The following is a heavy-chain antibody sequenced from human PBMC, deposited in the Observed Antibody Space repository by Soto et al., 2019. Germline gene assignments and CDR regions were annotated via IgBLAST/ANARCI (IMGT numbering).Heavy chain of an antibody. CDR3: ARGYCSGGKCYSGMDV. CDR2: IIPISGTT. D-gene: IGHD2-15*01. V-gene: IGHV1-69*13. CDR1: GGTFSTHA. J-gene: IGHJ6*02. Sequence: WASVEVSCKASGGTFSTHAIIWVRQAPGHGLEWMGGIIPISGTTYYTQKFQGRVTITADEPTSTAFMELSSLKSDDTDVFYCARGYCSGGKCYSGMDVWGQGTMVTVSS.